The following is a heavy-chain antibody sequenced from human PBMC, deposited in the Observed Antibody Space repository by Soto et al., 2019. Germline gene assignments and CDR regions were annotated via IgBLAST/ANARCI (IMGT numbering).Heavy chain of an antibody. D-gene: IGHD6-13*01. CDR2: IWYDGSHK. Sequence: GGSLRLSCAASGFTFRNHGMHWVRQAPGKGLEWLTVIWYDGSHKYYADSVKGRFTTSRDNSENTLSLEMNSLRAEDTAVYYWVKSSDRGSRGGGDLWGQGTLVTVSS. J-gene: IGHJ5*02. CDR3: VKSSDRGSRGGGDL. CDR1: GFTFRNHG. V-gene: IGHV3-33*06.